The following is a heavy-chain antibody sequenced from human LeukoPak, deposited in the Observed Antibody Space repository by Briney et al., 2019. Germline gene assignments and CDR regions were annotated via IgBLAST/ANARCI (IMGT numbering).Heavy chain of an antibody. J-gene: IGHJ4*02. CDR1: GVTFSSYG. CDR3: AKGPPAGGYSMTAGEFDY. CDR2: IWYDGSNK. Sequence: GGSLRLSCAASGVTFSSYGMHWVRQAPGKGLEWVAVIWYDGSNKYYADSVKGRFTISRDNSKNTLYLQMNSLRAEDTAVYYCAKGPPAGGYSMTAGEFDYWGQGTLVTVSS. V-gene: IGHV3-33*06. D-gene: IGHD6-13*01.